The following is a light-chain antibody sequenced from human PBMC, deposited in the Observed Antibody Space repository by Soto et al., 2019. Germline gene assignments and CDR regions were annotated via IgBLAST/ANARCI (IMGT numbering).Light chain of an antibody. CDR2: GAS. Sequence: EIVLTQSPVTLSLSPGERATLSCRASQSVSSSYLAWYQQKPGQAPRLLIYGASSRATGIPDRFSGSGSGTDFTLTISRLEPEDFAVYYCQQYGSSPSMYTFGQGTRLEIK. CDR3: QQYGSSPSMYT. CDR1: QSVSSSY. V-gene: IGKV3-20*01. J-gene: IGKJ5*01.